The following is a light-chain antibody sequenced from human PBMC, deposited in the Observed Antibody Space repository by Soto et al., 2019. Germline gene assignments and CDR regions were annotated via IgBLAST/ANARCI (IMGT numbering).Light chain of an antibody. CDR1: QSVNSFY. V-gene: IGKV3-20*01. CDR2: AAS. Sequence: EIVLTQSPGTLSLSPGDRATLSCRASQSVNSFYLAWYQQKPGQAPRLLIYAASSRAAGIPDRFSGSASGTDFTLTISRLEPEDFAVYYCQQYDSSHQTFGQGTKLEIK. J-gene: IGKJ2*01. CDR3: QQYDSSHQT.